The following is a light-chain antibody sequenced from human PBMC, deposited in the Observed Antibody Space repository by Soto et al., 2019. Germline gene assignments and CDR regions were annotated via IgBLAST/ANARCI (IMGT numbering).Light chain of an antibody. V-gene: IGKV4-1*01. CDR3: QQYYGAPLT. CDR2: WAS. J-gene: IGKJ1*01. Sequence: DIVMTQSPDSLAVSLGERATINCKSSQSVLSSSNNKNYLGWYQQKPGQAPKLLISWASTRESGVPDRFSGSGSGTDFTLTISSLQAEDVAGYYCQQYYGAPLTFGQGTKVEIK. CDR1: QSVLSSSNNKNY.